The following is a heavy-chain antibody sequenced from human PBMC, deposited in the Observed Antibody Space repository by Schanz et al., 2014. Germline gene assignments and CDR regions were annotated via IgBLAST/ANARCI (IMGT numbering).Heavy chain of an antibody. CDR1: GFTMITYA. CDR2: ITYDGSNT. V-gene: IGHV3-30*04. Sequence: QVQLVESGGGVVQPGRSLRLSCAASGFTMITYAMHWVRQPPGKGLEWEAIITYDGSNTYHADSVKGRFTISRDNSKNTLYLQMNSLRDEDTDVYYCIRGDIMVVPVAHFWGQGILVTVSS. J-gene: IGHJ4*02. D-gene: IGHD2-2*01. CDR3: IRGDIMVVPVAHF.